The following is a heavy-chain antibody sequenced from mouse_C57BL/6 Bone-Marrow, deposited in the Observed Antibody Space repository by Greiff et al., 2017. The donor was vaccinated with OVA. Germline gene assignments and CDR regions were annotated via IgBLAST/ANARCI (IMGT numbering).Heavy chain of an antibody. CDR3: VRHDYGSSWFAY. J-gene: IGHJ3*01. CDR2: IRSKSNNYAT. V-gene: IGHV10-1*01. D-gene: IGHD1-1*01. Sequence: DVMLVESGGGLVQPKGSLKLSCAASGFSFNTYAMNWVRQAPGKGLEWVARIRSKSNNYATYYADSVKDRFTISRDDSESMLYLQMNNLKTEDTAMYYCVRHDYGSSWFAYWGQGTLVTVSA. CDR1: GFSFNTYA.